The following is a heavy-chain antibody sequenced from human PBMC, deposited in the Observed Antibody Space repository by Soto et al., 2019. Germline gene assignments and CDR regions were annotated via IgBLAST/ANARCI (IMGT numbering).Heavy chain of an antibody. V-gene: IGHV3-30*18. Sequence: XGSLRLSCAASGFTFSSYGMHWVRQAPGKGLEWVAVISYDGSNKYYADSVKGRFTISRDNSKNTLYLQMNSLRAEDTAVYYCAKGSSGWGQGTTVTVSS. D-gene: IGHD6-19*01. J-gene: IGHJ6*02. CDR2: ISYDGSNK. CDR1: GFTFSSYG. CDR3: AKGSSG.